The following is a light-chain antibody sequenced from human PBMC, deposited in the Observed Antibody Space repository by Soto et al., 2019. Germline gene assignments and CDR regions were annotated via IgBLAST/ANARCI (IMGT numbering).Light chain of an antibody. CDR1: QSISSW. Sequence: DIQMTQSPSTLSASVGDRVTITCRASQSISSWLAWYQQKPRKAPQLLIYDASSLESGVPSRFSGSGSGTEFTLTITSLQPDDFATYYCQQYNSYSYTFGQGTKV. V-gene: IGKV1-5*01. J-gene: IGKJ2*01. CDR2: DAS. CDR3: QQYNSYSYT.